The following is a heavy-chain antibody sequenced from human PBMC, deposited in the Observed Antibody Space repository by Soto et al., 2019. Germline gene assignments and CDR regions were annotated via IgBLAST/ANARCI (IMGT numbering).Heavy chain of an antibody. CDR3: AKVKKENLDYDSSGFYYFDY. V-gene: IGHV3-23*01. D-gene: IGHD3-22*01. CDR1: GFTFSSYA. Sequence: PVGSLRLSCAASGFTFSSYAMSWVRQAPGKGLEWVSAISGSGGSTYYADSVKGRFTISRDNSKNTLYLQMNSLRAEDTAVYYCAKVKKENLDYDSSGFYYFDYWGQGTLVTVSS. J-gene: IGHJ4*02. CDR2: ISGSGGST.